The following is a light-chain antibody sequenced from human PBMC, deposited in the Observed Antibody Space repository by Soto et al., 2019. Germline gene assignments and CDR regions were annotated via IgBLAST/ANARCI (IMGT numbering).Light chain of an antibody. CDR1: QGISRW. V-gene: IGKV1D-16*01. J-gene: IGKJ1*01. Sequence: DIQMTQSPSSLSASVGDRVTITCRASQGISRWLAWYQLKPGKAPKSLIYAASTLQSGVPSRFSGSGSVTHFTLTVSSVQTEDSATYYCQQYGNFPATFGQGTKVEI. CDR2: AAS. CDR3: QQYGNFPAT.